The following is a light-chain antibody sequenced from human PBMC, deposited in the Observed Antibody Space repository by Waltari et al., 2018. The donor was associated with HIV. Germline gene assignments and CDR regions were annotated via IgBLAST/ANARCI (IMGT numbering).Light chain of an antibody. V-gene: IGLV2-23*02. Sequence: QSPLTQPASVSGSPGQPVPLTCHGTISAVASTMSVRGYQRHPGKVPRRIIYNVNSRPSGISSRFSGSKSGNTASLTISGLQADDEAEYICCSYAGTVTYLVFGGGTKLTVL. CDR1: ISAVASTMS. J-gene: IGLJ2*01. CDR3: CSYAGTVTYLV. CDR2: NVN.